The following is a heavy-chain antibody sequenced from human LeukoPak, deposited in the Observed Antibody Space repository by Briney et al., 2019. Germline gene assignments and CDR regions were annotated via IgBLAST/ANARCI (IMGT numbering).Heavy chain of an antibody. Sequence: ASVKVSCKASGYTFTSYYMHWVRQAPGQGLEWMGIINPNGGSTSYAQKFQGRVTMTRDTSTSTVYMELSSLRSEDTAVYYCAREMAARQREGYYFDYWGQGTLVTVSS. CDR3: AREMAARQREGYYFDY. D-gene: IGHD5-24*01. CDR2: INPNGGST. CDR1: GYTFTSYY. V-gene: IGHV1-46*01. J-gene: IGHJ4*02.